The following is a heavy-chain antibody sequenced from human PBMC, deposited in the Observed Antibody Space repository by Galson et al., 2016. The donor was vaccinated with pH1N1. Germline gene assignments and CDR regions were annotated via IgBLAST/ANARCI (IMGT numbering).Heavy chain of an antibody. CDR3: ARVRLILPGDPTGYFDL. D-gene: IGHD7-27*01. CDR1: GFTFSSFW. J-gene: IGHJ4*02. Sequence: SLRLSCAASGFTFSSFWMHWVRQVPGKGLVWVSRISTEGSSVSYADSVKGRFTIYRDNARSTLYLEMNSLTAEDTALYYCARVRLILPGDPTGYFDLWGQGALVTVSS. CDR2: ISTEGSSV. V-gene: IGHV3-74*01.